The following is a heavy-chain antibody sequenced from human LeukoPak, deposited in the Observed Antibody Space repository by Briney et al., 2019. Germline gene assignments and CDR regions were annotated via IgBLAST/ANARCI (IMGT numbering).Heavy chain of an antibody. V-gene: IGHV3-7*01. CDR2: INPDGSQI. D-gene: IGHD2-2*01. Sequence: GGSLRLSCAASGFTFSTYWMTWVRQAPGKGLEWVANINPDGSQIYYVDSVKGRFTISRDNAKNPLYLQMNSLRAEDTAVYYCARGPFTSISKYFDYWGQGTLVTVSS. CDR3: ARGPFTSISKYFDY. CDR1: GFTFSTYW. J-gene: IGHJ4*02.